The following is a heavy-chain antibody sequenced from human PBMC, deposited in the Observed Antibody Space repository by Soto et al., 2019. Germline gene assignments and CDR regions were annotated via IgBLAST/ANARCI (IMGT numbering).Heavy chain of an antibody. Sequence: GGSLRLSCVASGFTFNNAWMSWVRQAPGKGLEWVGRIKGKTDGGTTDYAAPVKGSFTISRDDSKNTLYLQMNNLKIEDTAVYYCATERGYCSGGICYIRDYWGQGSLVTVSS. D-gene: IGHD2-15*01. V-gene: IGHV3-15*01. CDR1: GFTFNNAW. CDR2: IKGKTDGGTT. CDR3: ATERGYCSGGICYIRDY. J-gene: IGHJ4*02.